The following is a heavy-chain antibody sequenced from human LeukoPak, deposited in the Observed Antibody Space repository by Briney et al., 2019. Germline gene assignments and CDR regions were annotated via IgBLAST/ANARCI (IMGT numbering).Heavy chain of an antibody. V-gene: IGHV4-59*01. D-gene: IGHD6-19*01. CDR2: IYYSGST. J-gene: IGHJ5*02. CDR1: GGSISSYY. CDR3: ARGMNSGWSYWFDP. Sequence: PSETLSLTCTVSGGSISSYYWSWIRQPPGKGLEWIGYIYYSGSTNYNPSLKSRVTISVDTSKNQFSLKLSSVTATDTAVYYCARGMNSGWSYWFDPWGQGTPVTVSS.